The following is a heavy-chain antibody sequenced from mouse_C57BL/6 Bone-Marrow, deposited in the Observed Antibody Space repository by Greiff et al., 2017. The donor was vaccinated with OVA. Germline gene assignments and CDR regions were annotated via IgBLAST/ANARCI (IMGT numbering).Heavy chain of an antibody. J-gene: IGHJ3*01. CDR2: IYPGDGDT. V-gene: IGHV1-82*01. CDR1: GYAFSSSW. CDR3: ARNRRFAY. Sequence: VKVVESGPELVKPGASVKISCKASGYAFSSSWMNWVKQRPGKGLEWIGRIYPGDGDTNYNGKFKGKATLTADKSSSTAYMQLSSLTSEDSAVYFCARNRRFAYWGQGTLVTVSA.